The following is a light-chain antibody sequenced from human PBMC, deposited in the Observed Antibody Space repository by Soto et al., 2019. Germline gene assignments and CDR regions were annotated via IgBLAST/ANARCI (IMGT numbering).Light chain of an antibody. J-gene: IGLJ2*01. CDR1: SSDVGGYNY. CDR3: AAWDDSLSGVV. Sequence: QSVLTQPRSVSGSPGQSVTISCTGTSSDVGGYNYVSWYQQHPGKAPKLMIYDVSKRPSGVPDRFSGSKSGNTASLTISGLQAEDEADYYCAAWDDSLSGVVFGGGTQLTVL. CDR2: DVS. V-gene: IGLV2-11*01.